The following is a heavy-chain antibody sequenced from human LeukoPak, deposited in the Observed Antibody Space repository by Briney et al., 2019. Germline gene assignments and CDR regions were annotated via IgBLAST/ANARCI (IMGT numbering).Heavy chain of an antibody. CDR1: GYTFTSYY. J-gene: IGHJ4*02. D-gene: IGHD2-21*02. V-gene: IGHV1-24*01. CDR2: FDPEDGET. CDR3: ATDHCGGDCYSGY. Sequence: ASVKVSCKASGYTFTSYYMHWVRQAPGQGLEWMGGFDPEDGETIYAQKFQGRVTMTEDTSTDTAYMELSSLRSEDTAVYYCATDHCGGDCYSGYWGQGTLVTVSS.